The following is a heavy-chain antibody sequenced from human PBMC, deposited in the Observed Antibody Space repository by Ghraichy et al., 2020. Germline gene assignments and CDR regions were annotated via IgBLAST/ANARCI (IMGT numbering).Heavy chain of an antibody. Sequence: GESLNISCATSGFTFDHHALGWVRHAPGQGLEWVSSISGLGDRPYYADSVKGRFIISRDFSRNTMYLQMNSLRAEDSAVYFCTSDYGGGSAGVANWGQGTLVTVSS. J-gene: IGHJ1*01. CDR3: TSDYGGGSAGVAN. V-gene: IGHV3-23*01. D-gene: IGHD4-23*01. CDR1: GFTFDHHA. CDR2: ISGLGDRP.